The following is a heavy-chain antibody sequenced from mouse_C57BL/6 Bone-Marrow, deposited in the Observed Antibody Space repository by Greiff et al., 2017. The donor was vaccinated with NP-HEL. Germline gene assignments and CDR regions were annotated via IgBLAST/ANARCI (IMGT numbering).Heavy chain of an antibody. CDR1: GYTFTSYW. J-gene: IGHJ4*01. CDR2: IHTNSGST. D-gene: IGHD3-2*02. CDR3: ARNSSGYVGAMDY. V-gene: IGHV1-64*01. Sequence: QVQLQQPGAELVKPGASVKLSCKASGYTFTSYWLHWVKQRPGQGLEWIGMIHTNSGSTNYHEKFKSKATLPVDKSSSTAYMQRSSLTSEDSAVYYGARNSSGYVGAMDYWGQGTSVTVSS.